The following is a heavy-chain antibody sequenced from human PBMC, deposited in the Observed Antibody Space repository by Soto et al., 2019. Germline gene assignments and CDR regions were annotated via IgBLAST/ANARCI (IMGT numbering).Heavy chain of an antibody. CDR1: GFTFSSYA. CDR2: ISGSGGST. Sequence: EVQLLESGGGLVQPGGSLRLSCAASGFTFSSYAMSWVRQAPGKGLEWVSAISGSGGSTYYADSVKGRFTISRDNSKNTLYLQMNSLRAEDTAVYYCLMGYCSSTSCPHYFDYWGQGTLVTVS. V-gene: IGHV3-23*01. D-gene: IGHD2-2*01. CDR3: LMGYCSSTSCPHYFDY. J-gene: IGHJ4*02.